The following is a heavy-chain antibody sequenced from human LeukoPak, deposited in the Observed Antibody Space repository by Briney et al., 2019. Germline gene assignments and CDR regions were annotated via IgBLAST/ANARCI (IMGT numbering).Heavy chain of an antibody. J-gene: IGHJ6*03. D-gene: IGHD2-2*01. V-gene: IGHV4-34*01. CDR3: ARGTSDIVVVPAAPIIPYYYYMDV. Sequence: SETLSLTCAVYGGSFSGYYWSWIRQPPGKGLEWIGEVNHSGSTNYNPPLKSRVTISVDTSKNQFSLKLSSVTAADTAVYYCARGTSDIVVVPAAPIIPYYYYMDVWGKGTTVTVSS. CDR1: GGSFSGYY. CDR2: VNHSGST.